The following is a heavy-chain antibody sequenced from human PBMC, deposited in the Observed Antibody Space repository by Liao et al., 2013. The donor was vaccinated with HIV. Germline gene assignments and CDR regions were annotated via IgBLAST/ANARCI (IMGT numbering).Heavy chain of an antibody. D-gene: IGHD3-22*01. J-gene: IGHJ4*02. Sequence: QVQLQESGPGLVKTSETLSLTCTVSGGSISSDHWSWIRQSPGKGLEWIGYFYYSGTTNYNPSLKSRVTISVSRSKNQFSLKLSSVTTADTAIYYCARMGAGYYDSERPFDSWGQGTLVTVSS. CDR2: FYYSGTT. V-gene: IGHV4-59*01. CDR3: ARMGAGYYDSERPFDS. CDR1: GGSISSDH.